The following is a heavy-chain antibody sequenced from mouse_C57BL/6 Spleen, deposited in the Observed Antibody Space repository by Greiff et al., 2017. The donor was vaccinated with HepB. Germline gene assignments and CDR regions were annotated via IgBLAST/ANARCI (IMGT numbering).Heavy chain of an antibody. CDR3: ARESLGNYWYFDV. D-gene: IGHD2-1*01. V-gene: IGHV5-6*02. Sequence: DVKLVESGGDLVKPGGSLKLSCAASGFTFSSYGLSWVRQTPDKRLEWVATISSGGSYTSYPDSVKGRFPISRDNAKNTRYLQMSSLKSEDTARYYCARESLGNYWYFDVWGTGTTVTVSS. J-gene: IGHJ1*03. CDR1: GFTFSSYG. CDR2: ISSGGSYT.